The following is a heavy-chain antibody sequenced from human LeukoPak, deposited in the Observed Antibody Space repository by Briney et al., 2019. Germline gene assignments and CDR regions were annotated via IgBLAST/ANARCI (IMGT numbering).Heavy chain of an antibody. Sequence: GGSLRLSCAASGFTFSSYAMSWVRQAPGKGLGWVSAISGSGGSTYYADSVKGRFTITRDNSKNALYLQMNSLRAEDTAVYYCAKGGRIQLWSPSAYWGQGTLVTVSS. D-gene: IGHD5-18*01. CDR2: ISGSGGST. V-gene: IGHV3-23*01. CDR1: GFTFSSYA. CDR3: AKGGRIQLWSPSAY. J-gene: IGHJ4*02.